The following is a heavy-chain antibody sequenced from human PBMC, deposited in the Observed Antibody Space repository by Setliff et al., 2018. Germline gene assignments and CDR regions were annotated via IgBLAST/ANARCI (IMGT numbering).Heavy chain of an antibody. CDR3: AKDGVRYGSGSYYSDY. J-gene: IGHJ4*02. CDR2: IVVGSGNT. D-gene: IGHD3-10*01. V-gene: IGHV1-58*02. Sequence: GASVKVSCKASGFTFTSSAMQWVRQARGQRLEWIGWIVVGSGNTNYAQKFQERVTISRDISKNTLYLQLNSLRAEDTAVYYCAKDGVRYGSGSYYSDYWGQGTLVTVSS. CDR1: GFTFTSSA.